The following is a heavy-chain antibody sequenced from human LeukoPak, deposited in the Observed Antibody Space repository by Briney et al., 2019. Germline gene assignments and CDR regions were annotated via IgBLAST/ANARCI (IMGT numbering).Heavy chain of an antibody. CDR2: KYRSGTT. CDR1: GDSISNSML. CDR3: ARTYSSSWYDY. V-gene: IGHV4-4*02. J-gene: IGHJ4*02. D-gene: IGHD6-13*01. Sequence: SETLSLTCTMSGDSISNSMLWSWVRQPPGQGLEWVGEKYRSGTTNYNPYLKSRVTISTDNSKNQVSLELNSVTAADTAVYYCARTYSSSWYDYWGQGTLVTVSS.